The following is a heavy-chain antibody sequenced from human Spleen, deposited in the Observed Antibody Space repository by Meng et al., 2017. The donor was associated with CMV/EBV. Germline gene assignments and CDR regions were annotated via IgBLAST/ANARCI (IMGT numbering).Heavy chain of an antibody. CDR2: ISYDGSNY. CDR1: GFTFSSYW. J-gene: IGHJ6*02. CDR3: ARSDYDFWSGSRGYYYGMDV. Sequence: GESLKISCAASGFTFSSYWMSWVRQAPGKGLEWVAVISYDGSNYYYADSVKGRFTISRDNSKNTLYLQMNSLRAEDTAVYYCARSDYDFWSGSRGYYYGMDVWGQGTTVTVSS. D-gene: IGHD3-3*01. V-gene: IGHV3-30*03.